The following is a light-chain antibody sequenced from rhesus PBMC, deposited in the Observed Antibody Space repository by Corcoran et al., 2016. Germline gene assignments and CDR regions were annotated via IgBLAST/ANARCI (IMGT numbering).Light chain of an antibody. V-gene: IGKV1-74*01. CDR3: QHRSGTPLT. CDR2: DAG. CDR1: ENVNNY. J-gene: IGKJ4*01. Sequence: DIQMTQSPSSLSASVGDRATITCRASENVNNYLHWYQRKPGKAPKLLNYDAGTLQSGVPSRVSGSGSGTDYTFPLSSLQPDDVASYYCQHRSGTPLTFGGGTKVEIK.